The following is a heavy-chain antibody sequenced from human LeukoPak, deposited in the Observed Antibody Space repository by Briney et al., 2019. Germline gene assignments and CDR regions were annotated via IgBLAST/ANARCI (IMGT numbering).Heavy chain of an antibody. CDR3: ARQWDCSSTSCPGHWFGP. CDR2: INHSGST. J-gene: IGHJ5*02. CDR1: GGSFSGYY. Sequence: SETLSLTCAVYGGSFSGYYWSWIRQPPGKGLEWIGEINHSGSTNYNPSLKSRVTISVDTSKNQFSLKLSSVTAADTAVYYCARQWDCSSTSCPGHWFGPWGQGTLVTVSS. D-gene: IGHD2-2*01. V-gene: IGHV4-34*01.